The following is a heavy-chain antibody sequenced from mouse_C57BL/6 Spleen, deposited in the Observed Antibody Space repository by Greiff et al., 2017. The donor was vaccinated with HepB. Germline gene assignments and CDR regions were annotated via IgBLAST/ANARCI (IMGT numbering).Heavy chain of an antibody. CDR2: ISYDGSN. V-gene: IGHV3-6*01. CDR3: ARGGYGSSPGWFAY. J-gene: IGHJ3*01. D-gene: IGHD1-1*01. Sequence: VQLKESGPGLVKPSQSLSLTCSVTGYSITSGYYWNWIRQFPGNKLEWMGYISYDGSNNYNPSLKNRISITRDTSKNQFFLKLNSVTTEDTATYYCARGGYGSSPGWFAYWGQGTLVTVSA. CDR1: GYSITSGYY.